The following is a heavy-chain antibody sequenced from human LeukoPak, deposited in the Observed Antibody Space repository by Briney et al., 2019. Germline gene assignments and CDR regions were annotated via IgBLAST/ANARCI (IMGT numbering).Heavy chain of an antibody. Sequence: GGSPRLSCAASGFTFSSYSMNWVRQAPGKGLEWVSYISSSSSTIYYADSVKGRFTISRDNAKNSLYLQMNSLRAEDTAVYYCIVLAVAGTFGFDYWGQGTLVTVSS. D-gene: IGHD6-19*01. CDR3: IVLAVAGTFGFDY. CDR2: ISSSSSTI. V-gene: IGHV3-48*01. J-gene: IGHJ4*02. CDR1: GFTFSSYS.